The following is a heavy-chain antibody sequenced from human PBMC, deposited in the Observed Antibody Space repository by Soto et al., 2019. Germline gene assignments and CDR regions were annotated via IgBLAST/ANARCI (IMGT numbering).Heavy chain of an antibody. CDR1: GFTFSSYA. CDR2: ISGSGGST. Sequence: EVQLLESGGGLVQPGGSLRLSCAASGFTFSSYAMSWVRQAPGKGLEWVSAISGSGGSTYYADSVKGRFTISRDNSKNPLYLQMNSLRAEDTAVYYGAKDFELAVAGTRPDYWGQGTLVTVSS. CDR3: AKDFELAVAGTRPDY. J-gene: IGHJ4*02. V-gene: IGHV3-23*01. D-gene: IGHD6-19*01.